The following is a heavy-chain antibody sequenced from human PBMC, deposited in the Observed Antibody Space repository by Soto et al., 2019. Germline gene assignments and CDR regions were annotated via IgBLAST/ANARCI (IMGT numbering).Heavy chain of an antibody. V-gene: IGHV4-34*01. CDR3: ARDKITGLFDY. Sequence: SETLSRTFAVYGGSFSDYYWTWIRQPPGTGLEMIGEINHSGSTNYNPSLKIRVTISVDTSKNQFSLKLTSVTAADTAVYYCARDKITGLFDYWGQGTLVTVAS. J-gene: IGHJ4*02. CDR2: INHSGST. D-gene: IGHD2-8*02. CDR1: GGSFSDYY.